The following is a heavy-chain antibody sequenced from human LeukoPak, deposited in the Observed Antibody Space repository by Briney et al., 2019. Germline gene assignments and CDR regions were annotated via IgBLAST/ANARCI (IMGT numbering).Heavy chain of an antibody. CDR1: GFTFSSYG. V-gene: IGHV3-33*01. CDR2: VWYDGSNK. J-gene: IGHJ4*02. D-gene: IGHD5-24*01. CDR3: ARDPRGWLQFHFDY. Sequence: GGSLRLSCAASGFTFSSYGMHWVRQAPGKGLERVAVVWYDGSNKYYADSVKGRFTISRDNSKNTLYLQMNSLRAEDTAVYYCARDPRGWLQFHFDYWGQGTLVTVSS.